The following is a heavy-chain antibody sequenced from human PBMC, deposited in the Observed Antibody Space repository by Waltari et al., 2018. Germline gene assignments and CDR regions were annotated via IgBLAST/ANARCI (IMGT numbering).Heavy chain of an antibody. CDR1: GFTVSSNY. CDR3: ARGPTAFVGSSSYFDY. D-gene: IGHD6-13*01. V-gene: IGHV3-53*01. Sequence: EVQLVESGGGLIQPGGSLRLSCAASGFTVSSNYMSWVRQAPGKGLEWVSVIYSGGSTDYADSVKGRFTIARDNSKNTLYLQMNSLRAEDTAVYYCARGPTAFVGSSSYFDYWGQGTLVTVSS. CDR2: IYSGGST. J-gene: IGHJ4*02.